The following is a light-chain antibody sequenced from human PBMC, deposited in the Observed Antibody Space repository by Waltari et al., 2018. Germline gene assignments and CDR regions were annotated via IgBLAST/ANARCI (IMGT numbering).Light chain of an antibody. J-gene: IGKJ4*01. CDR3: QKYNSAPLT. Sequence: IQMTQSPSSLSASVGDRVTITCRASQVISNYLAWYQQKPGKVPKLMIYGASTLQSGVPSRFSGSGSGTDFTLTISSLQPEDVATYYCQKYNSAPLTFGGGTKVEIK. CDR2: GAS. V-gene: IGKV1-27*01. CDR1: QVISNY.